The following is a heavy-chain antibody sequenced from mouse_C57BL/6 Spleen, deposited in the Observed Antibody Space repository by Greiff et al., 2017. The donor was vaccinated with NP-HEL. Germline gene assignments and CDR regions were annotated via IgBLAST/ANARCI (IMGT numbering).Heavy chain of an antibody. V-gene: IGHV1-47*01. CDR1: GYTFTTYP. J-gene: IGHJ4*01. Sequence: QVHVKQSGAELVKPGASVKMSCKASGYTFTTYPIEWMKQNHGKSLEWIGNFHPYNDDTKYNEKFKGKATLTVEKSSSTVYLELSRLTSDDSAVYYCARTGRYGNYYAMDYWGQGTSVTVSS. CDR3: ARTGRYGNYYAMDY. CDR2: FHPYNDDT. D-gene: IGHD2-10*02.